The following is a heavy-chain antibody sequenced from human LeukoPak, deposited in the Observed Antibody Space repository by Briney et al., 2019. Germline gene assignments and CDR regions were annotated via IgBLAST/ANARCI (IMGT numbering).Heavy chain of an antibody. Sequence: SETLSLTCTVSGDSISSSDYYWSWIRQPPGKGLEWIGYIYYSGSTNYNPSLKSRVTISVDTSKNQFSLKLGSVTAADTAVYYCASDRRDYYDSSGYYYDFDYWGQGTLVTVSS. CDR2: IYYSGST. CDR1: GDSISSSDYY. J-gene: IGHJ4*02. CDR3: ASDRRDYYDSSGYYYDFDY. V-gene: IGHV4-61*08. D-gene: IGHD3-22*01.